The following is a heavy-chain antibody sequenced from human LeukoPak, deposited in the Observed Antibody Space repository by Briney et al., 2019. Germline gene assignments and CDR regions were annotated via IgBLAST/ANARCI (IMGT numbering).Heavy chain of an antibody. CDR3: ARGRVGATLSGFDY. D-gene: IGHD1-26*01. V-gene: IGHV1-69*13. Sequence: APVKVSCKASGGTFSSYAISWVRQAPGQGLEWMGGIIPIFGTANYAQKFQGRVTITADESTSTAYMELSSLRSEDTAVYYCARGRVGATLSGFDYWGQGTLVTVSS. CDR1: GGTFSSYA. J-gene: IGHJ4*02. CDR2: IIPIFGTA.